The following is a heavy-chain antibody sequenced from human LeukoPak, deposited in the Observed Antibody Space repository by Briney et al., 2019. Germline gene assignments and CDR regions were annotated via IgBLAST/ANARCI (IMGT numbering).Heavy chain of an antibody. V-gene: IGHV3-7*01. Sequence: GGSLRLSCAASGFTSSSYWMSWVRQAPGKGLEWVANIKQDGSEKYYVDSVKGRFTISRDNAKNSLYLQMNSLRAEDTAVYYCAREEAVAANDAFDIWGQGTMVTVSS. D-gene: IGHD6-19*01. CDR3: AREEAVAANDAFDI. J-gene: IGHJ3*02. CDR2: IKQDGSEK. CDR1: GFTSSSYW.